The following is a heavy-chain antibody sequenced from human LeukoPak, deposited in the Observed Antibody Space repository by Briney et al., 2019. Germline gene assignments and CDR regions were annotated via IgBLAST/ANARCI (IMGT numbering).Heavy chain of an antibody. CDR3: ARGVEIFGVHMPGGDAFDI. CDR2: INWNGGRT. CDR1: GFTFSSYW. D-gene: IGHD3-3*01. Sequence: GGSLRLSCAASGFTFSSYWMSWVRQAPGKGLEWVSGINWNGGRTGYADSVKGRFTISRDNAKNSLYLQMNSLRAEDTALYYCARGVEIFGVHMPGGDAFDIWGQGTMVTVSS. J-gene: IGHJ3*02. V-gene: IGHV3-20*04.